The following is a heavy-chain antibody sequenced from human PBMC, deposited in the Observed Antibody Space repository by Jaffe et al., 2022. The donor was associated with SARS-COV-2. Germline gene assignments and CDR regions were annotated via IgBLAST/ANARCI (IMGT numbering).Heavy chain of an antibody. CDR2: IYPDDSDS. D-gene: IGHD2-2*01. CDR3: ASSSSPRTLGFDI. CDR1: GYRFTNYW. V-gene: IGHV5-51*01. Sequence: EVQLVQSGAEVKKPGESLKISCKGSGYRFTNYWIGWVRQMPGKGLEWMGIIYPDDSDSRYSPSFQGQVTISADKSTSTAYLQWSSLKASDTAMYYCASSSSPRTLGFDIWGQGTMVTVSS. J-gene: IGHJ3*02.